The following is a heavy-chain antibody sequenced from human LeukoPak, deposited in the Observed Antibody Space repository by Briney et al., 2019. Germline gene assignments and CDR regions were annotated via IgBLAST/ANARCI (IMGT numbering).Heavy chain of an antibody. CDR2: IYYSGST. V-gene: IGHV4-39*01. Sequence: SETLSLTCTVSDDLIRRNNYYWGWVRQPPGKGLEWIGSIYYSGSTYSNPSLKSRVTISIDMSMNQFSLNLNSVTAADTAVYYCARQVVATSENYFDLWGQGTLVTVSS. D-gene: IGHD2-15*01. J-gene: IGHJ4*02. CDR1: DDLIRRNNYY. CDR3: ARQVVATSENYFDL.